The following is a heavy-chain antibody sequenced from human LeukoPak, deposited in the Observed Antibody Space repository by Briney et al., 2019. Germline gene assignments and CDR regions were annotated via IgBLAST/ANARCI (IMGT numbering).Heavy chain of an antibody. CDR3: ARAPSGCGGTCPSDH. D-gene: IGHD2-15*01. V-gene: IGHV4-4*07. CDR1: GGSISGYF. J-gene: IGHJ4*02. CDR2: IHDNGDS. Sequence: PSETLSLTCAVSGGSISGYFWSWIRQPAGKGLDGIGRIHDNGDSNHTPSLKIRVTMALDTSGNQVSLKLTSVTAADTAVYYCARAPSGCGGTCPSDHWGPGALVTVSS.